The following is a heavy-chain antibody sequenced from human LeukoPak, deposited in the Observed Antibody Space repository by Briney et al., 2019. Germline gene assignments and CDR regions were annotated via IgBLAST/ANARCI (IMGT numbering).Heavy chain of an antibody. Sequence: GASVKVSCKASGYTFTSYGISWVRQAPGQGLEWMGWINPNSGGTNYAQKFQGRVTMTRDTSISTAYMELSRLRSDDTAVYYCASRKDIVVVPAADGAFDIWGQGTMVTVSS. J-gene: IGHJ3*02. CDR2: INPNSGGT. V-gene: IGHV1-2*02. D-gene: IGHD2-2*01. CDR1: GYTFTSYG. CDR3: ASRKDIVVVPAADGAFDI.